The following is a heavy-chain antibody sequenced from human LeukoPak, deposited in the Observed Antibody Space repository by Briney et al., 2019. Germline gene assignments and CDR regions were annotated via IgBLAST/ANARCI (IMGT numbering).Heavy chain of an antibody. CDR2: IIPIFGTA. CDR3: AATTYYDFWSGYSQVYYFDY. V-gene: IGHV1-69*05. J-gene: IGHJ4*02. Sequence: SVKVSCKASGGTFSSYAISWVRQAPGQGLEWMGGIIPIFGTANYAQKFQGRVTITTDESTSTAYMELSSLRSEDTAVYYCAATTYYDFWSGYSQVYYFDYWGQGTLVTVSS. CDR1: GGTFSSYA. D-gene: IGHD3-3*01.